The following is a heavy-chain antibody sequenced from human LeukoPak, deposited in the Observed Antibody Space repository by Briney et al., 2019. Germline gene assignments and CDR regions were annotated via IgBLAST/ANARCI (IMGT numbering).Heavy chain of an antibody. CDR3: ARGTDYYDSSGYYHDAFDI. CDR2: IYPGDSDT. D-gene: IGHD3-22*01. V-gene: IGHV5-51*01. CDR1: GYSFTSYW. Sequence: GESLKISCKGSGYSFTSYWIGWARQMPGKGLEWMGIIYPGDSDTRYSPSFQGQVTISADKSISTAYLQWSSLKASDTAMYYCARGTDYYDSSGYYHDAFDIWGQETMVTVSS. J-gene: IGHJ3*02.